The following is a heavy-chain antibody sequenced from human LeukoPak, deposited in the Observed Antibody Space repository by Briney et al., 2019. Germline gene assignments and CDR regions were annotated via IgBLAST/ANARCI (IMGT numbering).Heavy chain of an antibody. V-gene: IGHV4-31*03. J-gene: IGHJ4*02. D-gene: IGHD7-27*01. CDR2: ICYSGST. Sequence: SETLSLTCTVSGGSISSGGYYWRWIRQHPGKGLEWTRYICYSGSTYYNPSLKSRVTISVDTSKNQFSLKLSSVTAADTAVYFCARDLTGEADYWGQGTLVTVSS. CDR1: GGSISSGGYY. CDR3: ARDLTGEADY.